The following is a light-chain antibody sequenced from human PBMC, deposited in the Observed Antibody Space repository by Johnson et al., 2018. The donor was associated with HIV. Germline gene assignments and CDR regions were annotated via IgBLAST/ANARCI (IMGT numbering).Light chain of an antibody. V-gene: IGLV1-51*01. CDR1: SSNIGNNY. Sequence: VLTQPPSVSAAPGQKVTISCSGSSSNIGNNYVSWYQQLPGTAPKLLIYDNNKRPSGIPDRFSGSKSGTSATLGITGLQTGDEADYYCGTWDSSLRGVFGTGTKVTVL. J-gene: IGLJ1*01. CDR2: DNN. CDR3: GTWDSSLRGV.